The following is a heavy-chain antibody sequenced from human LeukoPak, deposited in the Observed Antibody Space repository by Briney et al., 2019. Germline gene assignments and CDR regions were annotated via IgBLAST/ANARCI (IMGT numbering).Heavy chain of an antibody. D-gene: IGHD4-11*01. CDR3: VRVGYTNYGIDY. V-gene: IGHV3-33*01. Sequence: GGSLRLSCAASGFTFSSYGMHWVRQAPGKGLEWVAVIWYDGSNKYYADSVKGRFTISRDSSKNTLDLQMNSLRAEDTAVYYCVRVGYTNYGIDYWGQGTLVTVSS. J-gene: IGHJ4*02. CDR2: IWYDGSNK. CDR1: GFTFSSYG.